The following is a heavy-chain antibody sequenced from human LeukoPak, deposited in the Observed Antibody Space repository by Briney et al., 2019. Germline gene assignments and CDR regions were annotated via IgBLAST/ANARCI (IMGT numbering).Heavy chain of an antibody. D-gene: IGHD3-10*01. J-gene: IGHJ6*03. V-gene: IGHV4-39*01. CDR1: GGSISSSSYY. CDR2: IYYSGST. CDR3: ARLRRSSGSYYTSYYYYYYMDV. Sequence: SETLSLTCTVSGGSISSSSYYWGWIRQPPGKGLEWIGSIYYSGSTYYNPSLKSRVTISVDTSKNQFSLKLSSVTAADTAVYYCARLRRSSGSYYTSYYYYYYMDVWGKGTTVAISS.